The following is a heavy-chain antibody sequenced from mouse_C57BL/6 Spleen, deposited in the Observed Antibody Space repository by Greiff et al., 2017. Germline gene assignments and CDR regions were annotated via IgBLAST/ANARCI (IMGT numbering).Heavy chain of an antibody. Sequence: EVQLQQSVAELVRPGASVKLSCTASGFNIKNTYMPWVKQRPEQGLEWIGRIDPANGYTKYAPQFQGKATITADTSSNTAYLQLSSLTSEDPAIYDCARPYYDGSSYNAMDYWGQGTSV. D-gene: IGHD1-1*01. CDR1: GFNIKNTY. J-gene: IGHJ4*01. CDR2: IDPANGYT. CDR3: ARPYYDGSSYNAMDY. V-gene: IGHV14-3*01.